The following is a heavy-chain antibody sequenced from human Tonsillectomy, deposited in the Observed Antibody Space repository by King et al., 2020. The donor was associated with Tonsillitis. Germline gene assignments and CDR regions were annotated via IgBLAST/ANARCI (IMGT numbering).Heavy chain of an antibody. J-gene: IGHJ3*02. D-gene: IGHD6-13*01. V-gene: IGHV3-9*01. CDR1: GFTFDDYA. CDR3: AKHKAAAGPYDAFDI. CDR2: ISWNSGSI. Sequence: MQLVQSGGGLVQPGRSLRLSCAASGFTFDDYAMHWVRQAPGRGLEWVSGISWNSGSIDYADSVKGRFTISRDNAKNSLYLQMSSLRAEDTAFYYCAKHKAAAGPYDAFDIWGQGTMVTVSS.